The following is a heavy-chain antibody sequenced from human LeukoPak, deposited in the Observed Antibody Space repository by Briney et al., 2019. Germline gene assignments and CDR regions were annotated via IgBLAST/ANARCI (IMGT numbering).Heavy chain of an antibody. J-gene: IGHJ4*02. CDR3: ARDRPYYYDSSGYYDY. V-gene: IGHV3-30*02. Sequence: GGSLRLSCAASGFVFSNYGIHWVRQAPGKGLEWVAFIGHGGSNEFYADSVKGRFTISRDNSKNSLYLQMTSLRVEDTAVYYCARDRPYYYDSSGYYDYWGQGTLVTVSS. CDR1: GFVFSNYG. CDR2: IGHGGSNE. D-gene: IGHD3-22*01.